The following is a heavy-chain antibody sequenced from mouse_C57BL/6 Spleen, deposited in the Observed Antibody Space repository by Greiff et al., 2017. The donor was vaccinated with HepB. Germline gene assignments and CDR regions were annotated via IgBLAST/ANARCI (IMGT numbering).Heavy chain of an antibody. CDR2: ISSGSSTI. D-gene: IGHD1-1*01. J-gene: IGHJ1*03. Sequence: EVKLVESGGGLVKPGGSLKLSCAASGFTFSDYGMHWVRQAPEKGLEWVAYISSGSSTIYYPDTVKGRFTISRDNAKNTLFLQMTSLRSEDTAMYYCARTGGSSRDWYFEVWGTGTTVTVSS. CDR3: ARTGGSSRDWYFEV. CDR1: GFTFSDYG. V-gene: IGHV5-17*01.